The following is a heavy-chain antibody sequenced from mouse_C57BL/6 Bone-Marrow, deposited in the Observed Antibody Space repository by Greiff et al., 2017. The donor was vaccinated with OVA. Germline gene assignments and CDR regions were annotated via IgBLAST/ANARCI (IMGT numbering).Heavy chain of an antibody. D-gene: IGHD1-1*01. CDR2: IWWDDDK. J-gene: IGHJ2*01. V-gene: IGHV8-8*01. Sequence: QVTLKVSGPGILQPSQTLSLTCSFSGFSLSTFGMGVGWIRQPSGKGLEWLAHIWWDDDKYYNPALTSRLTISTDTSKNQVVLTIANVDTADTATYYCARITITFRVLLRFYYFDYWGQGTTLTVSS. CDR1: GFSLSTFGMG. CDR3: ARITITFRVLLRFYYFDY.